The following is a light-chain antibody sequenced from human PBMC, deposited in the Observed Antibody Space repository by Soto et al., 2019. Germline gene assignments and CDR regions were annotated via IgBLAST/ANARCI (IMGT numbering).Light chain of an antibody. CDR1: SRDVGGYNY. CDR3: SSYAGSNNYV. V-gene: IGLV2-8*01. J-gene: IGLJ1*01. Sequence: QSVLTQPPSASGSPGQSVTISCTGTSRDVGGYNYVSWYQQHPGKAPKLMIYEVSTRPSGVPDRFSGSKSGNTASLTVSGLQAEDEADYYCSSYAGSNNYVFGTGTKLTVL. CDR2: EVS.